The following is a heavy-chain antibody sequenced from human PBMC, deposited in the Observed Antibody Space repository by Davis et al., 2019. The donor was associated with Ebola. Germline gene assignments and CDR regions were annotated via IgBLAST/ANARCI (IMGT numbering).Heavy chain of an antibody. D-gene: IGHD1-20*01. Sequence: ASVKVSCKASGYPFTGYYIHWVRQVPGQGLEWMGCINPKSGDTNLAQQFQGRVTMIRDTSITTGYMELTRLTYGDSAVYYCARGARDMTGGSDWGQGTLVTVSS. V-gene: IGHV1-2*02. J-gene: IGHJ4*02. CDR2: INPKSGDT. CDR3: ARGARDMTGGSD. CDR1: GYPFTGYY.